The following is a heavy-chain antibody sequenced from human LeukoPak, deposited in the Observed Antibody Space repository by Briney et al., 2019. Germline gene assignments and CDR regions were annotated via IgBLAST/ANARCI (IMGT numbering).Heavy chain of an antibody. CDR3: AREGYYDFWSGYYFYFDY. CDR1: GFTLSSYG. Sequence: GGSLRLSCAASGFTLSSYGMHWVRQAPGKGLEWVAVISYDGSNKYYADSVKGRFTISRDNSKNTLYLQMNSLRAEDTAVYYCAREGYYDFWSGYYFYFDYWGQGTLVTVSS. J-gene: IGHJ4*02. V-gene: IGHV3-30*03. D-gene: IGHD3-3*01. CDR2: ISYDGSNK.